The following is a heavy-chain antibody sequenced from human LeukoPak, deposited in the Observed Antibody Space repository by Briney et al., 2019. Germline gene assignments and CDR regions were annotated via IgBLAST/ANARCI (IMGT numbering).Heavy chain of an antibody. CDR1: GYKFPYHW. V-gene: IGHV5-51*01. Sequence: GESLKISCKGSGYKFPYHWIAWVRQMPGKGLEWLGIIYPGDADTRYSPSFQGQVTISIDKSISTAYLQWNSLKASDTTMYYCARLPNSGADLTWFDPWGQGTLVTVSS. CDR2: IYPGDADT. J-gene: IGHJ5*02. D-gene: IGHD3-10*01. CDR3: ARLPNSGADLTWFDP.